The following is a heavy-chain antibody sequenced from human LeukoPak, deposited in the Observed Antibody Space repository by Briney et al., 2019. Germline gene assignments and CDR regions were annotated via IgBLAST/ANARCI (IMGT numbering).Heavy chain of an antibody. J-gene: IGHJ4*02. CDR1: GYSISSGYY. Sequence: SETLSLTCTVSGYSISSGYYWGWIRQPPGKGLEWIGSIYHSGSTNYNPSLKSRVTISVDTSKNQFSLKLSSVTAADTAVYYCARHEGGFMSFDYWGQGTLVTVSS. D-gene: IGHD3-16*01. V-gene: IGHV4-38-2*02. CDR2: IYHSGST. CDR3: ARHEGGFMSFDY.